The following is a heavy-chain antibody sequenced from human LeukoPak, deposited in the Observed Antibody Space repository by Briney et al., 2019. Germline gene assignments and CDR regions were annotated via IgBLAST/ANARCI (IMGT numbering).Heavy chain of an antibody. V-gene: IGHV3-7*01. CDR2: IKQDGSEK. CDR1: GFTFSSYR. Sequence: HTGGSLRLSCAASGFTFSSYRMSWVRQAPGKGLEWVANIKQDGSEKYYVDSVKGRFTISRDNAKNSLYLQMNSLRAEDTAVYYCAKTRPLDSSSWSHGDYWGQGTLVTVSS. CDR3: AKTRPLDSSSWSHGDY. J-gene: IGHJ4*02. D-gene: IGHD6-13*01.